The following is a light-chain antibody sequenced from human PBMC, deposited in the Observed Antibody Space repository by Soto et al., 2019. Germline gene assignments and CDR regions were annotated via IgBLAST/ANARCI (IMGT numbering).Light chain of an antibody. V-gene: IGLV2-14*01. Sequence: QSVLTQPASVSGSPGQSITISCTGTSSDVGGYNFVSWYQQHPGTAPKLMIYDVTNRPSGVSTRFSGSKSGYTASLTISGLQAEDVFYNYCTTTATCTTPRHVFRTMSKVTVL. CDR1: SSDVGGYNF. CDR3: TTTATCTTPRHV. CDR2: DVT. J-gene: IGLJ1*01.